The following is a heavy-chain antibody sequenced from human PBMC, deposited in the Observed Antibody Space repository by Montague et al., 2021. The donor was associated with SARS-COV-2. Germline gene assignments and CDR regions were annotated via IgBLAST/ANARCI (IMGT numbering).Heavy chain of an antibody. V-gene: IGHV2-70*11. CDR3: ARVSSSWSQDYYYYMDV. CDR2: IDWDDDK. D-gene: IGHD6-13*01. CDR1: GFSLSTSRMC. Sequence: PALVKPTQTLTLTCTFSGFSLSTSRMCVSWIRQPPGKALEWLARIDWDDDKYYSTSLKTRLTISKDTSKNQVVLTMTNMDPVDTATYYCARVSSSWSQDYYYYMDVWGKGTTVTVSS. J-gene: IGHJ6*03.